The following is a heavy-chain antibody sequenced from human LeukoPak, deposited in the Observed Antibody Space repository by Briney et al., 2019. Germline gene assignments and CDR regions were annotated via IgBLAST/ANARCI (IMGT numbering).Heavy chain of an antibody. CDR1: GFTFSSYA. D-gene: IGHD6-19*01. CDR2: ISGSGGST. J-gene: IGHJ5*02. CDR3: AKSADGSGWYIEWFDP. Sequence: GGSLRLSCAASGFTFSSYAMSWVRQAPGKGLEWVSTISGSGGSTYYADSMKGRFTISRDNSKNTLYLQMNSLRAEDTAVYYCAKSADGSGWYIEWFDPWGQATL. V-gene: IGHV3-23*01.